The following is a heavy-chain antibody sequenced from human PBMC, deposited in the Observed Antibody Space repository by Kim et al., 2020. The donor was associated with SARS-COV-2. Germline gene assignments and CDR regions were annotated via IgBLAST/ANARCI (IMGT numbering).Heavy chain of an antibody. V-gene: IGHV3-48*02. Sequence: GGSLRLSCAASGFTFNSYGMGWVRQDPGKGLEWLSYISGRSSTIYYADSVTGRFTISRDNAKNSLYLQMNSLRDEDTAVYYCAGSPQCLVVPAPSFVYWSLRAVVAVS. CDR1: GFTFNSYG. J-gene: IGHJ4*02. CDR2: ISGRSSTI. CDR3: AGSPQCLVVPAPSFVY. D-gene: IGHD2-21*01.